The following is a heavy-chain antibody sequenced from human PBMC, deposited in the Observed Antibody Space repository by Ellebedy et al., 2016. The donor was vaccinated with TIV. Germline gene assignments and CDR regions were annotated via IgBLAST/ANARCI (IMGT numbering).Heavy chain of an antibody. CDR2: IKYDGSEQ. CDR3: ARAGSVGSVDY. D-gene: IGHD5-12*01. Sequence: GESLKISCAASGFTFSDHWMSWVRQTPGKGLEWVANIKYDGSEQYYVDPVKGRFTISRDKAKNELTLQMNSLRADDTAVYFCARAGSVGSVDYWGQGTLVTVSS. J-gene: IGHJ4*02. CDR1: GFTFSDHW. V-gene: IGHV3-7*03.